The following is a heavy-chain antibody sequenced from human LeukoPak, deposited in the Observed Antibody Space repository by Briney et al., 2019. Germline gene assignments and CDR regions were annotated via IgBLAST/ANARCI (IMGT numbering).Heavy chain of an antibody. CDR2: ISSTGINT. D-gene: IGHD3-10*01. Sequence: GGSLRLSCAASGFTFSSYTMHWVRQAPGKGLEYVSGISSTGINTYYADSVKGRFTISRDNSKNTLYLQMSSLRAEDTAVYYCVKDRAGYYGSGSLFDYWGQGTLVTVSS. J-gene: IGHJ4*02. CDR3: VKDRAGYYGSGSLFDY. V-gene: IGHV3-64D*06. CDR1: GFTFSSYT.